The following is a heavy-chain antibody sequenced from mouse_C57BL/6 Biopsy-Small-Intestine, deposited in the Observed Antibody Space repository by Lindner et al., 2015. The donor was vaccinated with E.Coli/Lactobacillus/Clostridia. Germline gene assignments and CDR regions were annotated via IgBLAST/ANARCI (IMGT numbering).Heavy chain of an antibody. CDR2: FNPYNGDT. D-gene: IGHD2-2*01. J-gene: IGHJ4*01. CDR3: AIGYRYAMDY. V-gene: IGHV1-19*01. CDR1: GYTFTDYY. Sequence: VQLQESGPVLVKPGASVKMSCKASGYTFTDYYINWVKQSHGKSLEWIGVFNPYNGDTNYNQRFKGKATLTVDKSSSTAYMELNSLTSEDSAVYYCAIGYRYAMDYWGQGTSVTVSS.